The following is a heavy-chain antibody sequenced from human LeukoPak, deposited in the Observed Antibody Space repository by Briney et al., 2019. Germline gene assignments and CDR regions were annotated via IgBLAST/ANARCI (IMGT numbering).Heavy chain of an antibody. V-gene: IGHV3-23*01. CDR3: AKDLVTYSGYEEYYFDY. D-gene: IGHD5-12*01. CDR1: GFTFSSYA. CDR2: ISGSGGST. J-gene: IGHJ4*02. Sequence: PGGSLRLSCAASGFTFSSYAMSWIRQAPGKGLEWVSAISGSGGSTYYADSVKGRFTISRDNSKNTLYLQMNSLRAEDTAVYYCAKDLVTYSGYEEYYFDYWGRGTLVTVSS.